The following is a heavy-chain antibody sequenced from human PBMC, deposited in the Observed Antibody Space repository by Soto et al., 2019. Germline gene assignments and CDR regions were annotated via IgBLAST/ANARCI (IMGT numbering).Heavy chain of an antibody. CDR1: GGSFSGYY. CDR2: INHSGST. J-gene: IGHJ6*02. D-gene: IGHD2-8*01. V-gene: IGHV4-34*01. CDR3: ARLRMGSYGMDX. Sequence: PSDTLSLTFAVYGGSFSGYYWSWIRQPPGKGLEWIWEINHSGSTNYNPSLKSRVTISVDTSKNQFSLKLRSVTAADTAVYYCARLRMGSYGMDXWGQGTTVTVS.